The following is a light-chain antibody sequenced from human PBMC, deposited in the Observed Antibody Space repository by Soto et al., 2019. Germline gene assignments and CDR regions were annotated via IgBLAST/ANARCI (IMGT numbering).Light chain of an antibody. Sequence: IVLTHSPGTLSLSPGERATLSCRASQSVTTQLAWYQQKPGQAPRLIIHGASSRATGIPDRFSGGGSGTDFTLTISRLAPEDFALYYCQHYDTSPITFGQGTRLEIK. V-gene: IGKV3-20*01. CDR3: QHYDTSPIT. CDR1: QSVTTQ. CDR2: GAS. J-gene: IGKJ5*01.